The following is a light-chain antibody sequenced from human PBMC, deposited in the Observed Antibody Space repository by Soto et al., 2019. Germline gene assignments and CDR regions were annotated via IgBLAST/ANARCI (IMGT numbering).Light chain of an antibody. J-gene: IGKJ4*01. CDR1: QILLDSDDGNTY. Sequence: DIVMTQTPLPLTVTPVDPASISFRSSQILLDSDDGNTYLDWYLQKPGQSPQLLIYGTSIRATGIPASFSGSGSGTEFTLTISSLQSEDFAVYYCQQYDNWPITFGGGTKVDIK. V-gene: IGKV2-40*01. CDR3: QQYDNWPIT. CDR2: GTS.